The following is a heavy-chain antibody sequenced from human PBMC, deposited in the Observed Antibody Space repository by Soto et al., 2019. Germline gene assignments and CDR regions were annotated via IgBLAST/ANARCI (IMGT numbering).Heavy chain of an antibody. Sequence: QVQLVQSGAEVKKPGSSVNVSCKASGGTFSSYAISWVRQAPGQGLEWMGGIIPIFGTANYAQKFQGRVTITADESTRTAYMELSSLRSEDTAVYYCARTYSRTPGGWFDPWGQGTLVTVSS. J-gene: IGHJ5*02. CDR1: GGTFSSYA. D-gene: IGHD3-16*01. CDR3: ARTYSRTPGGWFDP. CDR2: IIPIFGTA. V-gene: IGHV1-69*01.